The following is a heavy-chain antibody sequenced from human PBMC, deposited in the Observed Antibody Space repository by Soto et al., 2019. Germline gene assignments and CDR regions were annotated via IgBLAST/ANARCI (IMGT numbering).Heavy chain of an antibody. Sequence: QVQLVQSGAEVKKPGASVKVSCKASGYTFTSYVMNWVRQAPGQRLEWMGWINAGNGNTKYSQKFQGRVTITRDTSASTAYMELSSLRSEDTAVYYCARSVGAALSDYWGQGTLVTVSS. J-gene: IGHJ4*02. CDR1: GYTFTSYV. V-gene: IGHV1-3*01. D-gene: IGHD1-26*01. CDR3: ARSVGAALSDY. CDR2: INAGNGNT.